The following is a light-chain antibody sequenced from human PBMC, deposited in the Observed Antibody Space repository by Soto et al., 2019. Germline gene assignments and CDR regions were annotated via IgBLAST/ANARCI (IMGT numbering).Light chain of an antibody. CDR2: DDN. J-gene: IGLJ1*01. CDR3: GTWDTSLPACV. Sequence: QSVLTQPPSVSAAPGQRVTISCSGSASNIGNNSVSWYQQLPGAAPKLLIYDDNNRPSGIPDQFSGSKSGTSATLGITGLQTGDEADYYCGTWDTSLPACVFGPGTKLTVL. V-gene: IGLV1-51*01. CDR1: ASNIGNNS.